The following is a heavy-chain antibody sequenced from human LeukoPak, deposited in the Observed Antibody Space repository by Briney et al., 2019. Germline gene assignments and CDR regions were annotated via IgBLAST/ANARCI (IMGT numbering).Heavy chain of an antibody. CDR1: GFTFNKYA. CDR2: ISYDGTIE. Sequence: GGSLRLSCAASGFTFNKYAMFWVRQAPGKGLEWVAFISYDGTIEYYADSAKGRFTISRDNSKNTLDLQMNSLRIENTAVYYCARGGEHDYGETFYWHAMDVWGQGTTVTVSS. CDR3: ARGGEHDYGETFYWHAMDV. D-gene: IGHD4-17*01. J-gene: IGHJ6*02. V-gene: IGHV3-30-3*01.